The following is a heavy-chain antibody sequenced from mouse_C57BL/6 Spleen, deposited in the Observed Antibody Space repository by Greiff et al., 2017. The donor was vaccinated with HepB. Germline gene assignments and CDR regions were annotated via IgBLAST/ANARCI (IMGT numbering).Heavy chain of an antibody. J-gene: IGHJ1*03. CDR3: ARVGKPPYYGSSSYWYFDV. D-gene: IGHD1-1*01. V-gene: IGHV1-52*01. CDR1: GYTFTSYW. Sequence: QVQLQQPGAELVRPGSSVKLSCKASGYTFTSYWMHWVKQRPIQGLEWIGNIDPSDSETHYNQKFKDKATLTVDKSSSTAYMQLSSLTSEDSAVYYCARVGKPPYYGSSSYWYFDVWGTGTTVTVSS. CDR2: IDPSDSET.